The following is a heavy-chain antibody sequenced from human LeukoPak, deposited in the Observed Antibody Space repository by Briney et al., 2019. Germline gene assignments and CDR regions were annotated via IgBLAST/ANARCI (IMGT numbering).Heavy chain of an antibody. CDR1: GYTFTSYH. D-gene: IGHD6-19*01. J-gene: IGHJ3*02. CDR3: ARVREWMIAPIKYSSGWYGSPDAFDI. CDR2: INPSGGTT. Sequence: ASVKVSCKASGYTFTSYHMHWVRQAPGQGLEWMGIINPSGGTTNYAQKFQGRVTMTRDTSISTAYMELSRLRSDDTAVYYCARVREWMIAPIKYSSGWYGSPDAFDIWGQGTMVTVSS. V-gene: IGHV1-46*01.